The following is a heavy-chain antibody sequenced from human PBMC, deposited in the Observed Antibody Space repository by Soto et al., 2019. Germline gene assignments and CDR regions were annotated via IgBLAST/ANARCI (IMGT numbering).Heavy chain of an antibody. CDR1: GYTFTSYA. D-gene: IGHD2-15*01. Sequence: ASVKVSCKASGYTFTSYAMHWVRQAPGQRLEWMGWINAGNGNTKYSQKFQGRVTITRDTSASTAYMELSSLRSEDTAVYYCARERDIVVVVAATRRSRTPNTWFDSWGQGTLVTVSS. J-gene: IGHJ5*01. V-gene: IGHV1-3*01. CDR2: INAGNGNT. CDR3: ARERDIVVVVAATRRSRTPNTWFDS.